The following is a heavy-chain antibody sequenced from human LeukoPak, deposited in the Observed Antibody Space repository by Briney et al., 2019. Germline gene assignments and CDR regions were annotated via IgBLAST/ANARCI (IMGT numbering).Heavy chain of an antibody. V-gene: IGHV1-2*02. J-gene: IGHJ4*02. D-gene: IGHD4-23*01. CDR3: ARLNSGNLPGILY. Sequence: ASVKVSCKASGYMFTAYYINWVRQSPGLGLEWLGWINPNSGGANYAQKFQGRVTMTSDTSINTAYLELNRLRSDDTAVYFCARLNSGNLPGILYWGQGSLVTVSS. CDR2: INPNSGGA. CDR1: GYMFTAYY.